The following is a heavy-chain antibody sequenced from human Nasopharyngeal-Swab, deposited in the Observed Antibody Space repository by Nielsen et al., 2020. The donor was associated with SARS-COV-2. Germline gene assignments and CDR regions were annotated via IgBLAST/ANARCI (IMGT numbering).Heavy chain of an antibody. CDR2: IWYDGSNK. J-gene: IGHJ4*02. CDR3: ARDKERAGYSSGWYGL. V-gene: IGHV3-33*08. Sequence: GESLKISCAASGFNFSSYGMHWVRQAPGKGLEWVAVIWYDGSNKYYADSVKGRFTISRDNSKNTLYLQMNSLRAEDTAVYYCARDKERAGYSSGWYGLGGQGTLVTVSS. CDR1: GFNFSSYG. D-gene: IGHD6-19*01.